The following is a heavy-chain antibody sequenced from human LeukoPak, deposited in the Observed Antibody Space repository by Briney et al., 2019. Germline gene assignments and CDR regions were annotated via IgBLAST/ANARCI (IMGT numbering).Heavy chain of an antibody. J-gene: IGHJ4*02. Sequence: SETLSLTCSVSGGSISSSSSYWGWIRQPPGKGLEWIGSIYYSGSSFDNPALKSRVTISVDTSKNQFSLKLSSVTAADTAVYYCARGSVGSSWYYYWGQGTLVTVSS. CDR1: GGSISSSSSY. CDR2: IYYSGSS. V-gene: IGHV4-39*07. D-gene: IGHD6-13*01. CDR3: ARGSVGSSWYYY.